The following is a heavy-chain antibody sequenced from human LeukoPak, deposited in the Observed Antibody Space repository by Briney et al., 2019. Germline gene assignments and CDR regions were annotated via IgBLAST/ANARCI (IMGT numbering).Heavy chain of an antibody. Sequence: QPGGSLRLSCAASGFTFNTYAMSWVRQAPGKGLEWVSAISDSGGSAYYADSVKGRFTISRDNSKNTLYLQMNSLKTEDTAVYYCTTSLSSGYYIDYWGQGTLVTVSS. CDR2: ISDSGGSA. CDR3: TTSLSSGYYIDY. J-gene: IGHJ4*02. V-gene: IGHV3-23*01. CDR1: GFTFNTYA. D-gene: IGHD3-22*01.